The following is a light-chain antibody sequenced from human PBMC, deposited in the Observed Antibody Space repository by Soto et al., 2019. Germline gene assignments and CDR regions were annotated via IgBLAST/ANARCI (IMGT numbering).Light chain of an antibody. J-gene: IGKJ1*01. Sequence: DIQMTQSPSTLSASVGDRVTITCRASQSISSWLAWYRQKPGKAPKLLIYKASSLESGVPSRFGGSGSGTEFTLTISSLQPDDFATYYCQQYDSDWTFGQGTKV. V-gene: IGKV1-5*03. CDR1: QSISSW. CDR3: QQYDSDWT. CDR2: KAS.